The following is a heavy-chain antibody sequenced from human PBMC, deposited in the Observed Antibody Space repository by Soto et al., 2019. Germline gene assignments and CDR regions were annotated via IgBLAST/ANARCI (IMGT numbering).Heavy chain of an antibody. CDR2: ISGSGGST. CDR1: GFTFSSYA. Sequence: GGSLRLSCAASGFTFSSYAMSWVRQAPGKGLEGVSAISGSGGSTYYADSVKGRFTISRDNSKNTLYLQMNSLRAEDTAVYYCAKDGVRVVVVVPAAMPENELSYYYMDVWGKGTTVTVSS. D-gene: IGHD2-2*01. V-gene: IGHV3-23*01. J-gene: IGHJ6*03. CDR3: AKDGVRVVVVVPAAMPENELSYYYMDV.